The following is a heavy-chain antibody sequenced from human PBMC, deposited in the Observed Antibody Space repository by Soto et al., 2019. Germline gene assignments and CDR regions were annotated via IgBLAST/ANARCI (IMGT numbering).Heavy chain of an antibody. CDR1: GFTFSDHY. Sequence: VGSLRLSYAVSGFTFSDHYMDWVRQAPGKGLEWVGRTRNKAKSYTTELAASVRGRFTVSRDDSKNSFYLQMNSLKTEDTAVYYCAAASSTYGHHYMDVWGRGTTVTVSS. D-gene: IGHD2-2*01. V-gene: IGHV3-72*01. CDR3: AAASSTYGHHYMDV. CDR2: TRNKAKSYTT. J-gene: IGHJ6*03.